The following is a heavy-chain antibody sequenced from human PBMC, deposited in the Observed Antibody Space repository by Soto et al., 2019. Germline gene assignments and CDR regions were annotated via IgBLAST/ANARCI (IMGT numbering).Heavy chain of an antibody. CDR1: GFRFSTYG. Sequence: GGSLRLSCTASGFRFSTYGMHWVRQAPGKGLEWVAVISNDGSDRYYGDSVRGRFTISRDNSKNSLFLQMNSLRPEDTAVYYWSQIGTNYDCHSVSYVIDYRGQEDLVTLAS. J-gene: IGHJ4*02. D-gene: IGHD5-12*01. CDR3: SQIGTNYDCHSVSYVIDY. CDR2: ISNDGSDR. V-gene: IGHV3-30*18.